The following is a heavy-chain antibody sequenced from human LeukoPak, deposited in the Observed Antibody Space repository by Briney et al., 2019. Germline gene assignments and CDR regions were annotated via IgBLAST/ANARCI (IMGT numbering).Heavy chain of an antibody. CDR2: IRYDGSNK. CDR3: AKDPRAYCGGDCYMYYFDY. V-gene: IGHV3-30*02. Sequence: GGSLRLSCAASGLTFSSYGMHWVRQAPGKGLEWVAFIRYDGSNKYYADSVKGRFTISRDNSKNTLYLQMNSLRAEDTAVYYCAKDPRAYCGGDCYMYYFDYWGQGTLVTVSS. CDR1: GLTFSSYG. J-gene: IGHJ4*02. D-gene: IGHD2-21*02.